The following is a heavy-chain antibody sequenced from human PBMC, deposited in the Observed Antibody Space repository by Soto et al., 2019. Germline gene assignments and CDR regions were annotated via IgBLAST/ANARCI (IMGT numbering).Heavy chain of an antibody. CDR2: ISYDGSNK. J-gene: IGHJ3*02. V-gene: IGHV3-30*18. CDR3: AKGGVGSTSNAFDI. D-gene: IGHD1-26*01. CDR1: GFTFSSYG. Sequence: VQLLESGGGLVQPGGSLRLSCEVSGFTFSSYGMHWVRQAPAKGLEWVAVISYDGSNKYYADSVKGRFTISRDNSKNTLYLQMNSLRAEDTAVYYCAKGGVGSTSNAFDIWGQGTMVTVSS.